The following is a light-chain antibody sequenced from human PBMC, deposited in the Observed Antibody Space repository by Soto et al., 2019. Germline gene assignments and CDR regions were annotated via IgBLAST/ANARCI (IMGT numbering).Light chain of an antibody. CDR1: SSDVSGYNY. CDR3: SSYTISSTWV. V-gene: IGLV2-14*01. CDR2: EVS. J-gene: IGLJ3*02. Sequence: QSALTQPASVSGSPGQSITISCTGTSSDVSGYNYVSWYQQHPGKAPKLMIYEVSNRPSGVSNRFSGSKSGNTASLTISGLQTEDEADYYCSSYTISSTWVFGGGTKLTVL.